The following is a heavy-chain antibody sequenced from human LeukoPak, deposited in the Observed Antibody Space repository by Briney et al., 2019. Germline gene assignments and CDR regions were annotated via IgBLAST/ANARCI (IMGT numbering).Heavy chain of an antibody. V-gene: IGHV3-66*02. J-gene: IGHJ4*02. Sequence: GGSLRLSCAASGFTVSSNYMSWVRQAPGKGLEWVSVIYSGGSTYYADSVKGRFTISRDNSKNTLYLQMNSLRAEDTAVYYCARDPYGDYFVYWGQGTLVTVSS. CDR3: ARDPYGDYFVY. CDR1: GFTVSSNY. CDR2: IYSGGST. D-gene: IGHD4-17*01.